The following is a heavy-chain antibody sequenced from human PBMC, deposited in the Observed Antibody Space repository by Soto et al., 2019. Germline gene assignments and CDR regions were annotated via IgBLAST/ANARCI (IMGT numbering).Heavy chain of an antibody. CDR3: SRYVVVVVAATRDYYYYGMDV. D-gene: IGHD2-15*01. V-gene: IGHV1-69*01. CDR2: IIPIFGTA. J-gene: IGHJ6*02. Sequence: QVELVQSGAEVQKPVSSVKVSCKASGGTFSSYAISWVRQAPGQGLEWMGGIIPIFGTANYAQKFQGRVTMTADESTSTAYMELRSLRSEDTAVYYCSRYVVVVVAATRDYYYYGMDVWGQGTTVTVSS. CDR1: GGTFSSYA.